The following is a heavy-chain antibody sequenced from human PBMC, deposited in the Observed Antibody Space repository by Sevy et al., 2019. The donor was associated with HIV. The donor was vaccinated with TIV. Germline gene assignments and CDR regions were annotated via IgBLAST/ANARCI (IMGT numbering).Heavy chain of an antibody. J-gene: IGHJ4*02. CDR2: IKSKTDGGTT. D-gene: IGHD4-17*01. Sequence: GGSLRLSCGASAFTFSKAWMSWVRQAPGKGLEWVGRIKSKTDGGTTDYAAPVKGRFTISIDDSKNTLYLQMNSLKTEDAAVYYCTTEADYGDYAFDYWGQGTLVTVSS. CDR1: AFTFSKAW. V-gene: IGHV3-15*01. CDR3: TTEADYGDYAFDY.